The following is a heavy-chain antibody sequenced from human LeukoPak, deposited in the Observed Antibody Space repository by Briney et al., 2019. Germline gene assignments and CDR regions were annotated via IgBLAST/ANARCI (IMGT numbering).Heavy chain of an antibody. V-gene: IGHV4-34*01. J-gene: IGHJ4*02. CDR1: GGSFSGYY. Sequence: SETLSLTCAVYGGSFSGYYWSWIRQPPGKGLEWIGEINHSGSTNYNPSLKSRVTISVDTSKNQFSLKLSSVTAADTAVYYCARDGYNSFDYWGQGTLVTVSS. D-gene: IGHD5-24*01. CDR3: ARDGYNSFDY. CDR2: INHSGST.